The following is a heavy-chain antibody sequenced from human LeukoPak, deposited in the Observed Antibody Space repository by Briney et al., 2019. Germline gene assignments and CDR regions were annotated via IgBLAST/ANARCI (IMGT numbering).Heavy chain of an antibody. V-gene: IGHV4-34*01. CDR3: ARHFKGHYYDSSGYYAHDAFDI. CDR2: INHSGST. J-gene: IGHJ3*02. CDR1: GGSFSGYY. D-gene: IGHD3-22*01. Sequence: SETLSLTCAVYGGSFSGYYWSWIRQPPGKGLEWIGEINHSGSTNYNPSLKSRVTISVDTSKNQFSLNLSSVTAADTAVYYCARHFKGHYYDSSGYYAHDAFDIWGQGTMVTVSS.